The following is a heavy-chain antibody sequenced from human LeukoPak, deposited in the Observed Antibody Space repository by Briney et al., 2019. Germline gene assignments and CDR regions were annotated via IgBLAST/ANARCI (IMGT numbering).Heavy chain of an antibody. D-gene: IGHD3-22*01. CDR1: GYTFTSYG. Sequence: GASVKVSCKASGYTFTSYGISWVRQAPGQGLEWMGWVSPSSGHTNYTQNLQDRVTMTTDTPTNTAYMELRSLRSDDTAVYYCARDLIVVVGDVFDFWGQGTMVTVSS. V-gene: IGHV1-18*01. J-gene: IGHJ3*01. CDR2: VSPSSGHT. CDR3: ARDLIVVVGDVFDF.